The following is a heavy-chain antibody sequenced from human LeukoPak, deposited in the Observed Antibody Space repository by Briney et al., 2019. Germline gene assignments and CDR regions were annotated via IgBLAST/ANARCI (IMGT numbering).Heavy chain of an antibody. CDR2: IYYSGSA. J-gene: IGHJ4*02. D-gene: IGHD1-26*01. CDR3: ARDPVEWELLLDC. V-gene: IGHV4-39*02. CDR1: DGSISDSNYY. Sequence: SETLSLTCTVSDGSISDSNYYWGWIRQPPGRGLEWIANIYYSGSAYYSPSLKSRVTVSIDTSKNQFSLKLNSVTAADTAVYYCARDPVEWELLLDCWGQGTLVTVSS.